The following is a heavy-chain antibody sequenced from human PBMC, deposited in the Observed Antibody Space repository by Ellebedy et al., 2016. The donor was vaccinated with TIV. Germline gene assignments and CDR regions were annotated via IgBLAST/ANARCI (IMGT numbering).Heavy chain of an antibody. CDR1: GFTFSSYA. J-gene: IGHJ3*02. V-gene: IGHV3-23*01. D-gene: IGHD6-19*01. CDR3: AKVHDRGQWLVPRTYDAFDI. Sequence: GGSLRLXCAASGFTFSSYAMSWVRQAPGKGLEWVSAISGSGGSTYYADSVKGRFTISRDNSKNTLYLQMNSLRAEDTAVYYCAKVHDRGQWLVPRTYDAFDIWGQGTMVTVSS. CDR2: ISGSGGST.